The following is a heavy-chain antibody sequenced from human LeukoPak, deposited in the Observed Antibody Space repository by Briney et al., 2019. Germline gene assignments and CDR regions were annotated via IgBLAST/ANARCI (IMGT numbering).Heavy chain of an antibody. CDR3: ARDLSRYWKYGMDV. CDR2: IWYDGSNK. CDR1: GFTFSSYG. V-gene: IGHV3-33*01. Sequence: GGSLRLSCAASGFTFSSYGMHWVRQAPGKGLEWVAVIWYDGSNKYYADSVKGRFTTSRDNSKNTLYLQMNSLRAEDTAVYYCARDLSRYWKYGMDVWGQGTTVTVSS. D-gene: IGHD1-1*01. J-gene: IGHJ6*02.